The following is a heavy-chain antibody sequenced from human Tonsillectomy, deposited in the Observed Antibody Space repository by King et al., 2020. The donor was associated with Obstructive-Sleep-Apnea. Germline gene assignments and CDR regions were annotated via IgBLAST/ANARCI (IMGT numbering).Heavy chain of an antibody. J-gene: IGHJ5*02. CDR3: AIFSYSSILSASWFDP. D-gene: IGHD6-13*01. V-gene: IGHV1-46*01. CDR2: INPSGGGT. CDR1: GYTSTTYY. Sequence: QLVQSGAEVKKPGASVKVSCKASGYTSTTYYTHWVRQAPGQGLEWMGVINPSGGGTVYAHNFQGRITMTKDTSTRTVYMELSSLTSDDTAGYYCAIFSYSSILSASWFDPWGQGTLVTVSS.